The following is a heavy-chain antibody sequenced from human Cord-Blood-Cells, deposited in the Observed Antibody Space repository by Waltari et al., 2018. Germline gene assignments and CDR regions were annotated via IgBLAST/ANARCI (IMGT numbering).Heavy chain of an antibody. CDR3: ARGDYDFWSGYYFDY. Sequence: QVQLQQWGAGLLKPSETLSLTCAVYGGSFSGYYWSWIRQPPGKGLEWIGEINHSGSTNYHPSLKSRVTISVDTSKNQFSLKLSSVTAADTAVYYCARGDYDFWSGYYFDYWGQGTLVTVSS. J-gene: IGHJ4*02. CDR2: INHSGST. CDR1: GGSFSGYY. V-gene: IGHV4-34*01. D-gene: IGHD3-3*01.